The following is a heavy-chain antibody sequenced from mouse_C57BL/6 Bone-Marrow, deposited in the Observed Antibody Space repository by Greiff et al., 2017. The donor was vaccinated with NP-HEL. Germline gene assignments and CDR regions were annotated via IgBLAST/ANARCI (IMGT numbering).Heavy chain of an antibody. D-gene: IGHD2-2*01. CDR3: SRIRLRWTLYDAMDY. V-gene: IGHV1-81*01. CDR1: GYTFTSYG. J-gene: IGHJ4*01. CDR2: IYPRSGNT. Sequence: QVQLQQSGAELARPGASVKLSCKASGYTFTSYGISWVKQRTGQGLEWIGEIYPRSGNTYYNEKFKGKATLTAAKSSSTAYMELRSLTSEDSAVYFCSRIRLRWTLYDAMDYWGQGTSVTVSS.